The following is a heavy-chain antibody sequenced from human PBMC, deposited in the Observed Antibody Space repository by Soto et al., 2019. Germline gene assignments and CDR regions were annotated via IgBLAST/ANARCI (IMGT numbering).Heavy chain of an antibody. D-gene: IGHD3-22*01. CDR1: GGSISSGGYS. CDR3: ARADDSSGYYYGASSY. V-gene: IGHV4-30-2*01. Sequence: TSETLSLTCAVSGGSISSGGYSWSWIRQPPGKGLEWIGYIYHSGSTYYNPSLKSRVTISVDRSKNQFSLKLSSVTAADTAVYYCARADDSSGYYYGASSYWGQGTLVTVSS. J-gene: IGHJ4*02. CDR2: IYHSGST.